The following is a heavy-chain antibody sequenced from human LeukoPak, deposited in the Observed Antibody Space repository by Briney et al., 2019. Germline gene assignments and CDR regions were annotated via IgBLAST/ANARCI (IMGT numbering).Heavy chain of an antibody. J-gene: IGHJ4*02. CDR3: TRCGIFGATYSADY. Sequence: PGRSLGLSCEASGFRFSDYGINWVRQAPGKGPEWVAVVWFDGGNKYYADSVKGRFTISRDNSRNMVYLQMNSLRVDDTAMYYCTRCGIFGATYSADYWGQGALVTVSS. CDR1: GFRFSDYG. V-gene: IGHV3-33*01. D-gene: IGHD1-26*01. CDR2: VWFDGGNK.